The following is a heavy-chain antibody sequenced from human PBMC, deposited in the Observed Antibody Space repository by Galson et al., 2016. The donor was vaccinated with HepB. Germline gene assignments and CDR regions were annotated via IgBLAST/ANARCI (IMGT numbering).Heavy chain of an antibody. CDR2: ISYDGNNN. J-gene: IGHJ4*02. CDR3: SKDAPYYDFWSGYQD. D-gene: IGHD3-3*01. Sequence: SLRLSCAGSGFTFSNYGMHWVRQAPGKGLEWMAVISYDGNNNYYADSVKGRFSISRDKSRNTLYLQMNSLRVEDTAIYYCSKDAPYYDFWSGYQDWGQGTLVTVSS. CDR1: GFTFSNYG. V-gene: IGHV3-30*18.